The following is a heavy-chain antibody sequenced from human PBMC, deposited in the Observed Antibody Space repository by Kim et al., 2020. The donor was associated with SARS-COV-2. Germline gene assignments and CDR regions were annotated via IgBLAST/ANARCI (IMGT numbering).Heavy chain of an antibody. Sequence: SETLSLTCTVSGGSISSYYWSWIRQPPGKGLEWIGYIYYSGSTNYNPSLKSRVTISVDTSKNQFSLKLSSVTAADTAVYYCARAGYYYGSGRENWFDPWGQGTLVTVSS. CDR3: ARAGYYYGSGRENWFDP. CDR1: GGSISSYY. D-gene: IGHD3-10*01. CDR2: IYYSGST. J-gene: IGHJ5*02. V-gene: IGHV4-59*13.